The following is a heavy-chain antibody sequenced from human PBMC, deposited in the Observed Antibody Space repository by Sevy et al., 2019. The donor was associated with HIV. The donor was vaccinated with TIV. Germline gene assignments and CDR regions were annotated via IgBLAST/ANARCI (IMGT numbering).Heavy chain of an antibody. J-gene: IGHJ5*02. V-gene: IGHV1-69*13. CDR3: ARDRTGGSGSYYENRNWFDP. D-gene: IGHD3-10*01. Sequence: ASVKVSCKASGGTFSNYEISWVRQAPGQGLEWMGGIIPMYDIVNYAQKFQGRVTITADESTSTVYMELRSLRSEDTAVYYCARDRTGGSGSYYENRNWFDPWGQGTLVTVSS. CDR2: IIPMYDIV. CDR1: GGTFSNYE.